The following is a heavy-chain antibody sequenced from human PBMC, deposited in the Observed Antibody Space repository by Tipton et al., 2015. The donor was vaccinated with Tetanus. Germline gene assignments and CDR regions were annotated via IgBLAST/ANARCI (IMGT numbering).Heavy chain of an antibody. CDR2: THYSGST. V-gene: IGHV4-31*03. CDR1: GGSISSGDYY. D-gene: IGHD4-17*01. CDR3: ARAVSDYGDYGIWYFDH. J-gene: IGHJ2*01. Sequence: TLSLTCTVSGGSISSGDYYWSWIRHHPGKGPEWIGYTHYSGSTYYNPSLKSRVTISVDTSRNQFSLKLSSVTAADTAVYYCARAVSDYGDYGIWYFDHWGRGTLVTVTS.